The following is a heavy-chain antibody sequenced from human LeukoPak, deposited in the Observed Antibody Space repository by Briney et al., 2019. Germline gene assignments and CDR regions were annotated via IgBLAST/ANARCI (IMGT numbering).Heavy chain of an antibody. V-gene: IGHV4-34*01. CDR1: GGSFSGYY. CDR3: ARGRSADY. CDR2: INHSRST. J-gene: IGHJ4*02. Sequence: SETLSLTCAVYGGSFSGYYWSWIRQPSGKGLEWIGEINHSRSTNYNPSLKSRVTISVDTSKNQFSLKLSSVTAADTAVYYCARGRSADYWGQGTLVTVSS.